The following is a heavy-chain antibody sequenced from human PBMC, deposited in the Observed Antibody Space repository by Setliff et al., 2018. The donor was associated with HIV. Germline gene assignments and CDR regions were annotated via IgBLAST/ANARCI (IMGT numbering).Heavy chain of an antibody. D-gene: IGHD1-26*01. Sequence: SVKVSCKASGYTFTNYYMQWVRQARGQRLEWIGWIVVGSGNTNYAQKFQERVTITRDMSTSTAYMELSSLRSEDTAVYYCAALGELLLFPYWGQGTLVTVSS. CDR3: AALGELLLFPY. J-gene: IGHJ4*02. V-gene: IGHV1-58*02. CDR1: GYTFTNYY. CDR2: IVVGSGNT.